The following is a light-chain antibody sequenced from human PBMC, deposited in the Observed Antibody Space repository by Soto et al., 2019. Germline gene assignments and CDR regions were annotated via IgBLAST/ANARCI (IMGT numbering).Light chain of an antibody. J-gene: IGLJ1*01. Sequence: QSVLTQPPSVSGAPGQRVTISCTGSSSNIGAGYDVHWYQQLPGTAPKLLIYGNSNRPSGVPDRFSGSKSGTSASLAITGLQAEDEADYYCQYYDSRLSGSPYVFGTGTKVTVL. V-gene: IGLV1-40*01. CDR2: GNS. CDR3: QYYDSRLSGSPYV. CDR1: SSNIGAGYD.